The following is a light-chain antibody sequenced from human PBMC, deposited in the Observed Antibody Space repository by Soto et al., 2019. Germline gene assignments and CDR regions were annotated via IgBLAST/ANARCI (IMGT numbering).Light chain of an antibody. V-gene: IGKV1-39*01. CDR2: AAS. CDR3: QQIHSTSAYT. J-gene: IGKJ2*01. CDR1: QNIRNY. Sequence: DIQMTQSPSSLSASVGDRVTITCRASQNIRNYLNWYQQRPGKTPNLLVYAASNLRSGVPSRFSGSGSGTDFTHTISSLQPEDFGTYYCQQIHSTSAYTFGQGSRVDVK.